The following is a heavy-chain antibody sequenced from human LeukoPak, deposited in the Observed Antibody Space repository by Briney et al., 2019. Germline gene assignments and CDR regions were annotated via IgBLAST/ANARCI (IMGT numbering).Heavy chain of an antibody. V-gene: IGHV3-23*01. CDR2: ISGSGGST. CDR1: GLTFSSYA. D-gene: IGHD6-13*01. J-gene: IGHJ4*02. Sequence: PGGSLRLSCAASGLTFSSYAMSWVRQAPGKGLEWVSAISGSGGSTYYADSVKGRFTISRDSSKNTLYLQMNSLRAEDTAVYYCAKGGSSWSLVGYFDNWGQGTLVTVSS. CDR3: AKGGSSWSLVGYFDN.